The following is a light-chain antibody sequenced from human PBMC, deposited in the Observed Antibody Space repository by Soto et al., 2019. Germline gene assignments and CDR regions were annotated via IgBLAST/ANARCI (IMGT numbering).Light chain of an antibody. Sequence: DIEMTQSPSSLSASVGDRVTITCQASQDISTYLNWYQQKTGRAPKLLIYDASNLESGVSSRFSGSRSGTDFSLTINSLQPDDFASYYCQQYDDFPLTFGQGTRLE. J-gene: IGKJ5*01. CDR3: QQYDDFPLT. CDR1: QDISTY. CDR2: DAS. V-gene: IGKV1-33*01.